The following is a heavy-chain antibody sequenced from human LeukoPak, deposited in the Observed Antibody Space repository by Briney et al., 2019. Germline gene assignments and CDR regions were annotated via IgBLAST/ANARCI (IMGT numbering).Heavy chain of an antibody. CDR1: GGSFSGYY. CDR2: INHSGST. CDR3: ARLRIAAAGRYFDY. D-gene: IGHD6-13*01. Sequence: PSETLSLTCAVYGGSFSGYYWSWIRQPPGKGLEWIGEINHSGSTNYNPSLKSRVTISVDTSKNQFSLKLSSVTAADTAVYYCARLRIAAAGRYFDYWGQGTLVTVSS. V-gene: IGHV4-34*01. J-gene: IGHJ4*02.